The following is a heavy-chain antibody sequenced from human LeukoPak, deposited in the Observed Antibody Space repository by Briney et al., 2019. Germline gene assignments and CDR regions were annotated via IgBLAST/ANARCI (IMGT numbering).Heavy chain of an antibody. CDR3: ARHSPSGWYFFDL. CDR2: IFTSGSA. Sequence: PSETLSLTCSVSGDSITTYDWSWIRQPAGKGLGWLGQIFTSGSATYNSSLKSRLTMSVDKSKNQVSLKLISITAADTAIYYCARHSPSGWYFFDLWGRGTLVTVSA. V-gene: IGHV4-4*07. CDR1: GDSITTYD. J-gene: IGHJ4*02. D-gene: IGHD6-19*01.